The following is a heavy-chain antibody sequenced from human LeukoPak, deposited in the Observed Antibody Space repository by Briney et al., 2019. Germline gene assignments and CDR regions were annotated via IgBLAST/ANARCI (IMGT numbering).Heavy chain of an antibody. Sequence: SETLSLTCAVYGGSFSGYYWSWIRQPPGKGLEWIGYIYYSGSTNYNPSLKSRVTISVDTSKNQFSLKLSSVTAADTAVYYCAKVSSGWYQGTIFAPCFDYWGQGTLVTVSS. CDR1: GGSFSGYY. CDR2: IYYSGST. J-gene: IGHJ4*02. V-gene: IGHV4-59*08. D-gene: IGHD6-19*01. CDR3: AKVSSGWYQGTIFAPCFDY.